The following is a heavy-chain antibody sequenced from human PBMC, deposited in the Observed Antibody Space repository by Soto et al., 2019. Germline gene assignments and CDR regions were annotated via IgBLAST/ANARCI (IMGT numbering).Heavy chain of an antibody. J-gene: IGHJ3*02. CDR2: ISGSGSNT. D-gene: IGHD2-15*01. V-gene: IGHV3-23*01. CDR1: GFTFSRYA. Sequence: GGSLRLSCAASGFTFSRYAMSWVRQAPGKGLEWVSTISGSGSNTYYADYVKGRFTISRDDSKNTLYLQMNSLRVEDTAVYYCARERYCSGGSCYSEAFDIWGQGTMVTVSS. CDR3: ARERYCSGGSCYSEAFDI.